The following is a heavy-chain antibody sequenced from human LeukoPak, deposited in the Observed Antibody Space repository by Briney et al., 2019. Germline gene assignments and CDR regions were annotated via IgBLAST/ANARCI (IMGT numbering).Heavy chain of an antibody. D-gene: IGHD6-13*01. J-gene: IGHJ4*02. CDR1: GDSVSSNSAA. CDR3: AREVAAAGSYYFDY. Sequence: SQTLSLTCAISGDSVSSNSAAWNWIRQSPSRGLEWLGGTYYRSKWYNDYAVSVKSRITINPDASKNQFSLQLNSVTPEDTAVYYCAREVAAAGSYYFDYWGQGTLVTVSS. CDR2: TYYRSKWYN. V-gene: IGHV6-1*01.